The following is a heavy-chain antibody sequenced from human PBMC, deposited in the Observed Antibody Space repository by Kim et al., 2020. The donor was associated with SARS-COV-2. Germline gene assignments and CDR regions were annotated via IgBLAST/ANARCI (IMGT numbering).Heavy chain of an antibody. V-gene: IGHV4-61*02. J-gene: IGHJ6*02. CDR1: GGSISSGSYY. D-gene: IGHD3-10*01. CDR2: IYTSGST. Sequence: SETLSLTCTVSGGSISSGSYYWSWIRQPAGKGLEWIGRIYTSGSTNYNPSLKSRVTISVDTSKNQFSLKLSSVTAADTAVYYCARGSGSYYYYYYGMDVWGQGTTVTVSS. CDR3: ARGSGSYYYYYYGMDV.